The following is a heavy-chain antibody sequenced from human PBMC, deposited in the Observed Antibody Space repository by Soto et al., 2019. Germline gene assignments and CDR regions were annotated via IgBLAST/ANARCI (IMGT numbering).Heavy chain of an antibody. CDR2: ISGSGDST. J-gene: IGHJ4*02. CDR1: GFTFSNYA. CDR3: ARRSSSWYFDY. D-gene: IGHD6-13*01. Sequence: EVQLLESGGGLVQPGGSLRLSCAASGFTFSNYAMNWVRQAPGKGLEWVSAISGSGDSTYYADSVKGRFTISRDNSKNTRYLQMNSLRAEDTAVYYCARRSSSWYFDYWGEGTMVTVSS. V-gene: IGHV3-23*01.